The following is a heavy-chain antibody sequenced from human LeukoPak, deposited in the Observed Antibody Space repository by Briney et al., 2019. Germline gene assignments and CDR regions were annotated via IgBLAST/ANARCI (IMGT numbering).Heavy chain of an antibody. CDR1: GYTLTELS. V-gene: IGHV1-24*01. D-gene: IGHD3-22*01. J-gene: IGHJ3*02. CDR3: ARDPLLPRGDAFDI. CDR2: FDPEDGET. Sequence: ASVKVSCKVSGYTLTELSMHWVRQAPGKGLEWMGGFDPEDGETIYAQKFQGRVTMTEDTSTDTAYMELSSLRSEDTAVYYCARDPLLPRGDAFDIWGQGTMVTVSS.